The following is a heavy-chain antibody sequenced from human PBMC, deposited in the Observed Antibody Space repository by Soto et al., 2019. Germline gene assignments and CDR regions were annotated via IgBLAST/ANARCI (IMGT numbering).Heavy chain of an antibody. CDR1: GGSISSGGYS. V-gene: IGHV4-30-2*01. Sequence: SETLSLTCAVSGGSISSGGYSWSWIRQPPGKGLEWIGYIYHSGSTYYNPSLKSRVTISVDGSKNQFSLKLSSVTAADTAVYYCARASYYYGSGSYYNYFDYWGQGTLVTVSS. J-gene: IGHJ4*02. D-gene: IGHD3-10*01. CDR3: ARASYYYGSGSYYNYFDY. CDR2: IYHSGST.